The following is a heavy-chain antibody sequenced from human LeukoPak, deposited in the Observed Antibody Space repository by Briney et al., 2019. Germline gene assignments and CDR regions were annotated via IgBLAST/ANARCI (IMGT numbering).Heavy chain of an antibody. V-gene: IGHV3-64*01. CDR2: ISSNGGSI. CDR1: GFTFSDYA. Sequence: GGSLRLSCAASGFTFSDYAMHWVRQAPGKELEYVSAISSNGGSIHYANSVKGRFTISRDNSKNTLYLQMDSLRVEDTAIYYCVRVALYYYGSESYYFFEHWGQGTPVTASS. CDR3: VRVALYYYGSESYYFFEH. D-gene: IGHD3-10*01. J-gene: IGHJ4*02.